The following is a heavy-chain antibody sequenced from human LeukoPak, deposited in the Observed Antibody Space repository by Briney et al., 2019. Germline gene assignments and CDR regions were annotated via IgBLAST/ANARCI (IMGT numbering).Heavy chain of an antibody. J-gene: IGHJ4*02. CDR2: INWNGGST. D-gene: IGHD7-27*01. V-gene: IGHV3-20*01. CDR3: ARENFQLGSFDY. CDR1: GFTFSSYA. Sequence: PGGSLRLSCAASGFTFSSYAMSWVRQAPGKGLEWVSGINWNGGSTGYADSVKGRFTISRDNAKNSLYLQMNSLRAEDTALYHCARENFQLGSFDYWGQGTLVTVSS.